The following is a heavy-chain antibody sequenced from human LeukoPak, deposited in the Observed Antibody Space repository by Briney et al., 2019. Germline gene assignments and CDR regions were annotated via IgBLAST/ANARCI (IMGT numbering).Heavy chain of an antibody. Sequence: PSETLSLTCAVYGGSFSGYYWSWIRQPPGKGLEWIGEINHSGSTNYNPSLKSRVTISVDTSKNQFSLKLSSVTAADTAVYYCARAPGRFARRALVFWGRGPLVPVSS. CDR1: GGSFSGYY. CDR2: INHSGST. CDR3: ARAPGRFARRALVF. J-gene: IGHJ2*01. V-gene: IGHV4-34*01. D-gene: IGHD5-18*01.